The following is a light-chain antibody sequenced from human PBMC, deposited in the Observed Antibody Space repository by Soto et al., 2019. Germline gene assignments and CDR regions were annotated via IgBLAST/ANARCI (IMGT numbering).Light chain of an antibody. CDR1: QSIGNY. CDR3: QQSYSTPLT. Sequence: DIQMTQSPSSLSASVGDRVAITCRASQSIGNYLNWYQQKPGKAPKLLIHASSSLPSGVPSRFSASGTGTDFTLTISSLHPEDFATYYCQQSYSTPLTFGGGTKVDI. J-gene: IGKJ4*01. V-gene: IGKV1-39*01. CDR2: ASS.